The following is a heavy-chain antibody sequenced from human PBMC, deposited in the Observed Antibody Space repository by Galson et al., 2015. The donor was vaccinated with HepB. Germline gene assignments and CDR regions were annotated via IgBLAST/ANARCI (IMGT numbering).Heavy chain of an antibody. CDR3: AKRYCRNIGCSPDAVDI. CDR1: GGSISRYY. Sequence: SETLSLTCTVSGGSISRYYWSWIRQPPGKGLEWIGYISYSGSTNYNPSLKSRVTVSVDTAKNQFSLKLTSVTAADTAVYYCAKRYCRNIGCSPDAVDIWGQGTMVTVSS. D-gene: IGHD2-15*01. CDR2: ISYSGST. V-gene: IGHV4-59*01. J-gene: IGHJ3*02.